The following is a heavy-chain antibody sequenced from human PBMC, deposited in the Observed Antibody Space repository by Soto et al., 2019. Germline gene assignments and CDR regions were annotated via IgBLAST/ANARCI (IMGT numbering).Heavy chain of an antibody. CDR3: ARDSWGLAVPDYHYYAMDV. CDR1: GYTFTSYG. Sequence: QVQLVQSGAEVKKPGASVRVSCEASGYTFTSYGISWGRQAPGQGLEWMGWISVYSGSANYAQKLQGRVNMTTDRSKREVYMELRSLRSDDTAVYYCARDSWGLAVPDYHYYAMDVWGQGTTVTVS. J-gene: IGHJ6*02. CDR2: ISVYSGSA. D-gene: IGHD6-19*01. V-gene: IGHV1-18*04.